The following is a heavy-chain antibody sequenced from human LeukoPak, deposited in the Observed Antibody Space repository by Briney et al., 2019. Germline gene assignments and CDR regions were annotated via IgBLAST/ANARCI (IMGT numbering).Heavy chain of an antibody. D-gene: IGHD5-24*01. V-gene: IGHV3-48*02. CDR2: ISSTGSTI. CDR1: GFTLSKFS. J-gene: IGHJ4*02. Sequence: PGGSLRLSCAASGFTLSKFSMNWVRQAPGKGLEWVSYISSTGSTIYYADSVKGRFTISRDSAKNSLYLQMNSLRDEDTAVYYCARDRLTKRWLQFSGDFWGQGTLVAVSS. CDR3: ARDRLTKRWLQFSGDF.